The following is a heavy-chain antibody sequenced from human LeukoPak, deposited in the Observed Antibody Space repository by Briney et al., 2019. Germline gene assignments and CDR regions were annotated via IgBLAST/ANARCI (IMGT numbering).Heavy chain of an antibody. D-gene: IGHD6-19*01. CDR3: AKDPSSGRYPNFDY. CDR1: GFTFSNYR. J-gene: IGHJ4*02. Sequence: PGRSLRLSCAPSGFTFSNYRMHWVPQAPGKALEWVADIWYDGSKKYYADSVKGRFTISRDNSKNTLYLQMNSLRAEDTAVYYCAKDPSSGRYPNFDYWGQGTLVTVSS. V-gene: IGHV3-33*06. CDR2: IWYDGSKK.